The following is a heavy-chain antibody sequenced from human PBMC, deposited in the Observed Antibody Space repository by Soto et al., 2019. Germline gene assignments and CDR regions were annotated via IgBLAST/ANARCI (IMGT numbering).Heavy chain of an antibody. V-gene: IGHV3-33*01. CDR2: IWYDGSNK. D-gene: IGHD2-15*01. CDR1: GFTFSSYG. J-gene: IGHJ4*02. CDR3: ARDRGRYCSGGSCYHFDY. Sequence: QVQLVESGGGVVQPGRSLRLSCAASGFTFSSYGMHWVRQAPGKGLEWVAVIWYDGSNKYYADSVKGRFTISRDNXKXTXXLQMNSLRAEDTAVYYCARDRGRYCSGGSCYHFDYWGQGTLVTVSS.